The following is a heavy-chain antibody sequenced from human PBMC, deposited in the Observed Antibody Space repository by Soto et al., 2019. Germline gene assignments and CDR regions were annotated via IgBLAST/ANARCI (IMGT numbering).Heavy chain of an antibody. CDR3: ARGLGGSHDY. J-gene: IGHJ4*02. CDR2: IKTDGSVT. Sequence: EVPLVESGGCLLQPGGSLRLSGAASGFTVSTYWMHWVRQAPGKGLVWVSRIKTDGSVTTYADSVKGRFTISRDNAKNTLYRHMNTLRAEDTAVYYCARGLGGSHDYWGRGTLVTVSS. CDR1: GFTVSTYW. D-gene: IGHD3-16*01. V-gene: IGHV3-74*01.